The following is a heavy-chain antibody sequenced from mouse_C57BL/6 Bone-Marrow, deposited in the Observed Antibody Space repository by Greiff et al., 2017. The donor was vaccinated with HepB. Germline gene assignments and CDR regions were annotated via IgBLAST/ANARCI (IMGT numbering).Heavy chain of an antibody. Sequence: QVQLQQPGAELVKPGASVKLSCKASGYTFTSYWMHWVKQRPGQGLEWIGMIHPNSGSTNYNEKFKSKATLTVDKSSSTAYMQLSSLTSEDSAVYSCARGDYYGSSYSYAMDFWGQGTSVTVSS. CDR1: GYTFTSYW. CDR3: ARGDYYGSSYSYAMDF. J-gene: IGHJ4*01. D-gene: IGHD1-1*01. CDR2: IHPNSGST. V-gene: IGHV1-64*01.